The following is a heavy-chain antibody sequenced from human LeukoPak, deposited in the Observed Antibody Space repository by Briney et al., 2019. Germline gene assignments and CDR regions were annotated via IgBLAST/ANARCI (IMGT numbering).Heavy chain of an antibody. J-gene: IGHJ4*03. CDR3: AKDRTSCLDY. CDR1: GFTFSSYG. D-gene: IGHD2-2*01. Sequence: GGSLRLSCAASGFTFSSYGMHWVRRAPGKGLEWVAVISYDGSNKYYADSVKGRFTISRDNSKNTLYLQMYSLRAEDTAVYYCAKDRTSCLDYWGHGTLVTVSS. CDR2: ISYDGSNK. V-gene: IGHV3-30*18.